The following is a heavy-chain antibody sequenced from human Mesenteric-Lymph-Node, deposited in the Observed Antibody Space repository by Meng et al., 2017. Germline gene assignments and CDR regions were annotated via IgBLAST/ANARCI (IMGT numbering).Heavy chain of an antibody. Sequence: QLVGLGGGLVRPGGALRLSCAASGFTFSAYWMHWGRQAPGRGLVWVSRINTDGSITTYADSVKGRFTISRDNAKNTLYLQMNSLRAEDTAVYYCVRDRSTVTDYWGQGTLVTVSS. CDR3: VRDRSTVTDY. J-gene: IGHJ4*02. CDR2: INTDGSIT. CDR1: GFTFSAYW. V-gene: IGHV3-74*01. D-gene: IGHD4-17*01.